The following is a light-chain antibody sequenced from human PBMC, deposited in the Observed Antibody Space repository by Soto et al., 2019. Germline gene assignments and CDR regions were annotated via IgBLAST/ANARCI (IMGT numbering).Light chain of an antibody. V-gene: IGKV4-1*01. Sequence: DIVMTQSPDSLAVSLGERATMNCKCSRSVLYKSNNKNHLAWYQQKPGQPPQLIIYWASTRESGVPERFSGSGSGTDFTLTISSLQSEDFAVYYCQQYNNWPWTFGQGTKVDIK. CDR1: RSVLYKSNNKNH. CDR2: WAS. CDR3: QQYNNWPWT. J-gene: IGKJ1*01.